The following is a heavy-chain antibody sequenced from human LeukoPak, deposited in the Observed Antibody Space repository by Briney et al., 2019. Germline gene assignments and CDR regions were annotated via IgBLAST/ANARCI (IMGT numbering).Heavy chain of an antibody. D-gene: IGHD2-15*01. Sequence: SETLSLTCVVSGYSISSGYYWGWIRQPPGNVLVGVGSISHSADTYYNPALRSRITVSEVTAENQFSLTLSSVPGADTAVYYCARLGRYCSGSTCYPTNFGNWGQGTLVTVSS. J-gene: IGHJ4*02. V-gene: IGHV4-38-2*01. CDR3: ARLGRYCSGSTCYPTNFGN. CDR2: ISHSADT. CDR1: GYSISSGYY.